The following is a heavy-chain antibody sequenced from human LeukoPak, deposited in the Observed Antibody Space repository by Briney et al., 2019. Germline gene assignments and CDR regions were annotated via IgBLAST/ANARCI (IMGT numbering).Heavy chain of an antibody. CDR1: GDILTTDY. CDR2: INPYYTST. CDR3: ARGTYYDYVWGSYRSADFDY. V-gene: IGHV1-46*01. D-gene: IGHD3-16*02. J-gene: IGHJ4*02. Sequence: ASVKVSCKASGDILTTDYIHWVRQAPGLGLEWVGLINPYYTSTSYAERFQGRVTMTSSASTNTVYLELSSLRSDDTAVYYCARGTYYDYVWGSYRSADFDYWGQGTLVTVSS.